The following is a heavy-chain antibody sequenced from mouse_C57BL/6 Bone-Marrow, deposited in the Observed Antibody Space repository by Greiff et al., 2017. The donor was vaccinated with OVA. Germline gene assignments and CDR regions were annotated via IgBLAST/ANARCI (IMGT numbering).Heavy chain of an antibody. Sequence: EVQVVESGTVLARPGASVKMSCKTSGYTFTSYWMHWVKQRPGQGLEWIGAIYPGNSDTSYNQKFKGKAKLTAVPSSSTAYMERSSLTNEDAAVYYCTRKRVYYNGSSEYYAMDDWGQGTSVTVSS. CDR2: IYPGNSDT. V-gene: IGHV1-5*01. CDR1: GYTFTSYW. D-gene: IGHD1-1*01. CDR3: TRKRVYYNGSSEYYAMDD. J-gene: IGHJ4*01.